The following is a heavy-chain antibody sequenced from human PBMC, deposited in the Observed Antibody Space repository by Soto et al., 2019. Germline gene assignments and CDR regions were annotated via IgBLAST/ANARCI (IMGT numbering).Heavy chain of an antibody. D-gene: IGHD2-2*01. CDR1: GFTFSSYS. CDR3: ARGYCSSTSCSQAFDI. V-gene: IGHV3-21*01. J-gene: IGHJ3*02. Sequence: EVQLVESGGGLVKPGGSLRLSCAASGFTFSSYSMNWVRQAPGKGLEWVSSISSSSSYIYYADPVKGRFTISRDNAKNSLYLQMNSLRAEDTAVYYCARGYCSSTSCSQAFDIWGQGTMVTVSS. CDR2: ISSSSSYI.